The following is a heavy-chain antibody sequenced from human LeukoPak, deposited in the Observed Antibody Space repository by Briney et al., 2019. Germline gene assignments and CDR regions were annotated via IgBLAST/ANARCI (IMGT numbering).Heavy chain of an antibody. CDR3: ARGRSYGFDFDS. CDR2: KYYSGST. V-gene: IGHV4-61*01. J-gene: IGHJ4*02. Sequence: SETLSLTCDVSGVSINTCCYYWTWIRQPPGKGLEWSGYKYYSGSTRYTSSLRSRLTISLDSSKNQFSLRLTSVTAADTAVYYCARGRSYGFDFDSWGPGTLVIVSS. CDR1: GVSINTCCYY. D-gene: IGHD5-18*01.